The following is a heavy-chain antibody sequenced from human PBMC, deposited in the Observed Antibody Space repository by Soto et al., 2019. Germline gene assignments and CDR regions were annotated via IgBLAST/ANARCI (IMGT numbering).Heavy chain of an antibody. CDR2: ISYDGSNK. V-gene: IGHV3-30*18. Sequence: QVQLVESGGDVVQPGRSLRLSCAASGFTFSSYGMHWVRQAPGKGLEWVAVISYDGSNKYYADSVKGRFTITRDNSKNTLYLQMNSLRAEDTAVYYCAKDRPSGSRPYYYGMDVWCQGTTVTVSS. D-gene: IGHD1-26*01. CDR1: GFTFSSYG. J-gene: IGHJ6*02. CDR3: AKDRPSGSRPYYYGMDV.